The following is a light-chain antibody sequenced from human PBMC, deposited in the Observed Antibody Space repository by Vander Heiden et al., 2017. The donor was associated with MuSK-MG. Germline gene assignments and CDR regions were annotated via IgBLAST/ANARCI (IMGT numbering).Light chain of an antibody. CDR1: KSISSY. CDR3: QQRDSTPRT. CDR2: AAS. Sequence: DIQMTQSPSSLSASVGDRVTITCRASKSISSYLNWYQQKPGKAPKLLIYAASSLQSGVPSRFSGSGSGTDFTLTISRLQPEDFATYYCQQRDSTPRTFGQGTKVEIK. J-gene: IGKJ1*01. V-gene: IGKV1-39*01.